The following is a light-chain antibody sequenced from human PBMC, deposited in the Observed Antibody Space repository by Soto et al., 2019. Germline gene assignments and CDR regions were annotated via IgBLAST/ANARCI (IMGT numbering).Light chain of an antibody. CDR1: QGISSG. J-gene: IGKJ1*01. Sequence: DIQMTQFPSSVSASIGDTVTITCRASQGISSGLAWYQQKPGKAPKLLIYAASSLQSGVPSRFSGNASGTDFTLSVSSLQPEDFATYYCQQTNSFPWKFGQGTKVKIK. CDR2: AAS. CDR3: QQTNSFPWK. V-gene: IGKV1-12*01.